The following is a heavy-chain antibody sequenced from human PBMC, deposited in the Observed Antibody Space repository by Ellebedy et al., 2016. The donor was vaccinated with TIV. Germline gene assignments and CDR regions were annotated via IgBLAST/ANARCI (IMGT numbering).Heavy chain of an antibody. CDR1: GFTFSSYD. Sequence: GESLKISCAASGFTFSSYDMHWVRQAPGKGLEWVALISYNANNKYYADSVKGRFTISRDNSKNTLYLQMNSLIAEDTAVYYCAKVPVGYCSTPNCFYLDYWGQGTLVTVSS. J-gene: IGHJ4*02. CDR3: AKVPVGYCSTPNCFYLDY. D-gene: IGHD2-2*01. CDR2: ISYNANNK. V-gene: IGHV3-30*18.